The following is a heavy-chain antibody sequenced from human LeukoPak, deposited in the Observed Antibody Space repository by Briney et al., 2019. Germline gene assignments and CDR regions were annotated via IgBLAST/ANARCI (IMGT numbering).Heavy chain of an antibody. CDR1: GGSISSGGYY. CDR2: ISGSGGST. Sequence: LSLTCTVSGGSISSGGYYWSWVRQAPGKGLEWVSAISGSGGSTYYADSVKGRFTISRDNSKNTLYLQMNSLRAEDTAVYYCAKARGLSGLRTGMDVWGQGTTVTVSS. CDR3: AKARGLSGLRTGMDV. J-gene: IGHJ6*02. V-gene: IGHV3-23*01. D-gene: IGHD5-12*01.